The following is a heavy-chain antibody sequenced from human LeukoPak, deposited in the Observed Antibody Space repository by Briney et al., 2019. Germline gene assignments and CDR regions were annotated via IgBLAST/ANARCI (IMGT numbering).Heavy chain of an antibody. CDR3: AKDTWGWESSSVAYYYCYGMDV. Sequence: GGSLRLSCAASGFTFSSYGMHWVRQAPGKGLEWVAAISYDGSNKYYADSVKGRFTISRDNSKNTLYLQMNSLRAEDTAVYYCAKDTWGWESSSVAYYYCYGMDVWGQGTTVTVSS. D-gene: IGHD6-6*01. J-gene: IGHJ6*02. CDR2: ISYDGSNK. CDR1: GFTFSSYG. V-gene: IGHV3-30*18.